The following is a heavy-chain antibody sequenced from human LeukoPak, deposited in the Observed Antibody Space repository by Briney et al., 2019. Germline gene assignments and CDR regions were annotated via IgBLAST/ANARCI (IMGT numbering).Heavy chain of an antibody. CDR2: ISWNSGTI. J-gene: IGHJ4*02. CDR3: AKGGLGWLRFYFDY. Sequence: GRSLRLSCTGSKFTFHDYAMHWVRQAPGKGLEWVSSISWNSGTIAYADSVKGRFTISRDNAKNSLYLQMNSLRPEDTALYYCAKGGLGWLRFYFDYWGQGTLVTVSS. CDR1: KFTFHDYA. D-gene: IGHD5-12*01. V-gene: IGHV3-9*01.